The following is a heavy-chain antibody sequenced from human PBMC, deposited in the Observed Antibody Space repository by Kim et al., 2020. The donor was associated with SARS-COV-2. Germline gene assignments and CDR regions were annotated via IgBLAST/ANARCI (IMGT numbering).Heavy chain of an antibody. J-gene: IGHJ4*02. D-gene: IGHD1-1*01. CDR3: ATGNNWSFDY. CDR1: GLAFSSYW. Sequence: GGSLRLSCAASGLAFSSYWMFGVRQPPGKGLLWVSHIKGDGSATVYADSVKGRFTVSRDNAKNTLYLQLSTLRAEDTAVYYCATGNNWSFDYWGPGTLVT. V-gene: IGHV3-74*01. CDR2: IKGDGSAT.